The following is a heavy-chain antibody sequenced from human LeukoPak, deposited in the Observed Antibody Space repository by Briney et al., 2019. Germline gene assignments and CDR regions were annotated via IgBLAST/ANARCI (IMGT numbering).Heavy chain of an antibody. CDR3: AKLSAVVMVVATVYY. CDR2: ISGSGGST. CDR1: GFTLTSYA. Sequence: PGGSLRLSRAASGFTLTSYAMTWVRQAPGEGLQWVSAISGSGGSTYYADSVKGRFTISRDNSKNTLYLQMNSLRAEDTAVYYCAKLSAVVMVVATVYYWGQGTLVTVSS. D-gene: IGHD2-15*01. J-gene: IGHJ4*02. V-gene: IGHV3-23*01.